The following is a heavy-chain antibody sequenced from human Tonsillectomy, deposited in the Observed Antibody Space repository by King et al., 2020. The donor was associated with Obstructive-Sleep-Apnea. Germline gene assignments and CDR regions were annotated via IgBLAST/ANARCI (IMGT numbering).Heavy chain of an antibody. Sequence: VQLVESGGGVVQPGRSLRLSCAASGFTFSNYAIHWVRQAPGKGLEWVAVISFDGSNKYYADSVKGRFTISRDNSKSTLYLQMNSLRAEDTAVYYLSRPIAVTCTAIDYWGQGTLVTVSS. CDR1: GFTFSNYA. CDR3: SRPIAVTCTAIDY. J-gene: IGHJ4*02. CDR2: ISFDGSNK. V-gene: IGHV3-30-3*01. D-gene: IGHD6-19*01.